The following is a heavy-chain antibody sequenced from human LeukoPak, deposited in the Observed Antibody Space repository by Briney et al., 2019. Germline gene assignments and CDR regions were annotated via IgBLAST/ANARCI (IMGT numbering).Heavy chain of an antibody. Sequence: PGGSLRLSCATPRFTFSSYEMNSVRQTPAKGLEWVSYISSSGTTMYYADSVKGQFPISIDSARKALYLQMDSLRAEDTAIYYCARAGEYCSSTSCYVAHYWGRGTLVTVSS. D-gene: IGHD2-2*01. CDR3: ARAGEYCSSTSCYVAHY. J-gene: IGHJ4*02. V-gene: IGHV3-48*03. CDR2: ISSSGTTM. CDR1: RFTFSSYE.